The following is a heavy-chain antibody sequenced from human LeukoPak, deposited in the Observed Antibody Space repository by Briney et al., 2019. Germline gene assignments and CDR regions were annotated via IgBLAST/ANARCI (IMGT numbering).Heavy chain of an antibody. Sequence: SETLSLTCAVYGGTFSGYYWSWIRQPPGKGLEWIGEINHSGSTNYNPSLKSGVTISVDTYKNQFSLKLSSVTAADTAVYYCARDLAYYESSGYSPFDYGGQGPLVTVSS. V-gene: IGHV4-34*01. J-gene: IGHJ4*02. CDR2: INHSGST. D-gene: IGHD3-22*01. CDR3: ARDLAYYESSGYSPFDY. CDR1: GGTFSGYY.